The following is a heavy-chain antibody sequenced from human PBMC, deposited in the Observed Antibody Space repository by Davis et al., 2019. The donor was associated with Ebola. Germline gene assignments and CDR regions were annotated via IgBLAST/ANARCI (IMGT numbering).Heavy chain of an antibody. J-gene: IGHJ1*01. D-gene: IGHD6-19*01. V-gene: IGHV3-33*01. CDR1: GFTFSSYG. Sequence: GESLKISCAASGFTFSSYGMHWVRQAPGKGLEWVAVIWYDGSNKYYADSVKGRFTISRDNAKNSLYLQMNSLRAEDTAVYYCARADSSGWYVGYFQHWGQGTLVTVSS. CDR2: IWYDGSNK. CDR3: ARADSSGWYVGYFQH.